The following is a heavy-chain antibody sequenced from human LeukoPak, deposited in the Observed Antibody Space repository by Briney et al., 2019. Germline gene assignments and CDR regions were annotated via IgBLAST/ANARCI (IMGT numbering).Heavy chain of an antibody. CDR2: INPDSGGT. CDR3: ARVYYYGSGSYPGGYYYYMDV. CDR1: GYTFTGYY. Sequence: VASVKVSYKASGYTFTGYYMHWVRQAPGQGLEWMGWINPDSGGTNYAQKFQGRVTMTRDTSISTAYMELSRLRSDDTAVYYCARVYYYGSGSYPGGYYYYMDVWGKGTTVTVSS. V-gene: IGHV1-2*02. J-gene: IGHJ6*03. D-gene: IGHD3-10*01.